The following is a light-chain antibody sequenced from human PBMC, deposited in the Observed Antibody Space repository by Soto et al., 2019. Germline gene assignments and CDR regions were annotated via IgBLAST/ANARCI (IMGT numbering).Light chain of an antibody. CDR3: ASWDDSLHGVT. J-gene: IGLJ2*01. CDR1: SSDVGGYDY. CDR2: DVT. V-gene: IGLV2-11*01. Sequence: QSALTQPRSVSGSPGQSVTISCTGTSSDVGGYDYVSWFQHHPGKVPKLMIYDVTKRPSGVPDRFSGSKSGTSASLAISRLQSEDEADYYCASWDDSLHGVTFGGGTKLTVL.